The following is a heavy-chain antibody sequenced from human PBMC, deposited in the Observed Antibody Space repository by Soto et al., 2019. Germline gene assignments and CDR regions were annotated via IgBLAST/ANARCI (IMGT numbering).Heavy chain of an antibody. CDR3: AIGIAVARGYFDL. CDR2: ISDSSSSI. Sequence: GGSLRLSCAASGFTFSSYSMNWVRQAPGKGLEWVSYISDSSSSIYYADSVKGRFTISRDNAKNSLYLQMNSLRVEDTAVYYCAIGIAVARGYFDLWGRGTLVTVSS. J-gene: IGHJ2*01. V-gene: IGHV3-48*01. CDR1: GFTFSSYS. D-gene: IGHD6-19*01.